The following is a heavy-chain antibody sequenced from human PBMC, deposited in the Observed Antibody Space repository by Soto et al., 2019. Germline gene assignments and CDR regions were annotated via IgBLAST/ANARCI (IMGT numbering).Heavy chain of an antibody. V-gene: IGHV3-33*01. CDR3: ARDHDDFWSGYFGPTV. D-gene: IGHD3-3*01. CDR2: IWYDGSNK. Sequence: PGGSLRLSCAASGFTFSSYGMHWVRQAPGKGLEWVAVIWYDGSNKYYADSVKGRFTISRDNSKNTLYLQMNSLRAEDTAVYYCARDHDDFWSGYFGPTVWGQGTTGTVSS. CDR1: GFTFSSYG. J-gene: IGHJ6*02.